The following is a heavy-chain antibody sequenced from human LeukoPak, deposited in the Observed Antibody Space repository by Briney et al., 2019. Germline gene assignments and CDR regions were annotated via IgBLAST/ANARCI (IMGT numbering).Heavy chain of an antibody. J-gene: IGHJ4*02. Sequence: GGSLRLSCPASGFTFSSYWMSWVRQAQGKGREWVANIKEEGSEKFYVDSVKSRITISRDNGKNSLYLQMNSLRAEDTAVYYCARDLGGYSGYALDYWGQGTLVTVSS. CDR1: GFTFSSYW. CDR3: ARDLGGYSGYALDY. D-gene: IGHD5-12*01. CDR2: IKEEGSEK. V-gene: IGHV3-7*05.